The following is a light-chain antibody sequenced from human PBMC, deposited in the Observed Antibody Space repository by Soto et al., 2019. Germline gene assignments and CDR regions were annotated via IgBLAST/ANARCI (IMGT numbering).Light chain of an antibody. Sequence: EILMTQSQATLSFSPGERATLSCRASQRISSNVAWSQQKPGQAPRLLIYGASTRATGVPARFSGGGSGTEFTLTISSLQSEDFAVYFCQQYKDWPPYTFGQGTKLEIK. V-gene: IGKV3-15*01. CDR1: QRISSN. CDR3: QQYKDWPPYT. J-gene: IGKJ2*01. CDR2: GAS.